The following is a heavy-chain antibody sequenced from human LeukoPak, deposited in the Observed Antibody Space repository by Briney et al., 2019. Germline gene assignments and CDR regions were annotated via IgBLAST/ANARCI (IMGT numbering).Heavy chain of an antibody. V-gene: IGHV3-23*01. J-gene: IGHJ4*02. Sequence: PGGSLRLSCAASGFTLSSYAMSWVRQAPGKGLEWVSAISGSGGSTYYADSVKGRFTISRDNAKNSLYLQMNSLRAEDTAVYYCARALVRGGYFDYWGQGTLSPSPQ. CDR2: ISGSGGST. CDR1: GFTLSSYA. D-gene: IGHD3-10*01. CDR3: ARALVRGGYFDY.